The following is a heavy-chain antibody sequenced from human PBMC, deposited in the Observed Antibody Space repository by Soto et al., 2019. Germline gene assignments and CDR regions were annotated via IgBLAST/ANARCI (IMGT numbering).Heavy chain of an antibody. CDR3: ARFGGYDFWSGSRDY. D-gene: IGHD3-3*01. V-gene: IGHV4-39*01. CDR1: GGSISSSSYY. CDR2: IYYSGST. Sequence: PSETLSLTCTVSGGSISSSSYYWGWIRQPPGKGLEWIGSIYYSGSTYYNPPLKSRVTISVDTSKNQFSLKLSSVTAADTAVYYCARFGGYDFWSGSRDYWGQGTLVTVSS. J-gene: IGHJ4*02.